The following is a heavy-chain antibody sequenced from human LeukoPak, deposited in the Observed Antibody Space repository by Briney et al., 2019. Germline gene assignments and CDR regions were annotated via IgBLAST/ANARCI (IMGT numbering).Heavy chain of an antibody. CDR1: GYTFTSYD. D-gene: IGHD3-10*01. Sequence: ASMKVSCKASGYTFTSYDINRVRQAPGQGLEWMGWMNPNSGNTGYAQKFQGRVTITRNTSISTAYMELSSLRSEDTAVYYCARDVSNLRSFSKYYYMDVWGKGTTVTVSS. CDR2: MNPNSGNT. J-gene: IGHJ6*03. CDR3: ARDVSNLRSFSKYYYMDV. V-gene: IGHV1-8*03.